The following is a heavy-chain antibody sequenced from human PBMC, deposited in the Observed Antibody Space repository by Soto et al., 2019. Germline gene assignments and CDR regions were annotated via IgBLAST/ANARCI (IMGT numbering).Heavy chain of an antibody. CDR3: ARGYGSGSYWVY. D-gene: IGHD3-10*01. CDR2: IDRSGST. CDR1: GGSSSGFY. Sequence: QVQLQQWGAGLLKPSETLSLACAVYGGSSSGFYWSWIHQPPGKGLEWIGEIDRSGSTNYNPSLKSRVSISVDTSKNQFSLKLSSVTAADTAVYFCARGYGSGSYWVYWGQGTLVTVSS. V-gene: IGHV4-34*01. J-gene: IGHJ4*02.